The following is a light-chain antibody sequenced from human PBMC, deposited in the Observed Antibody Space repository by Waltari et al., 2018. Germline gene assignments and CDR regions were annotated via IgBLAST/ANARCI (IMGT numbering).Light chain of an antibody. CDR3: SSYTSSNTLV. V-gene: IGLV2-14*01. CDR2: DVS. CDR1: SSDVGGYHY. J-gene: IGLJ3*02. Sequence: QSALTQPASVSGSPGQSITMSCTGTSSDVGGYHYVSWYQQYPDKAPKLMIYDVSQRPSGVSNRFSGSKSGNTASLTISGLQAEDEADYYCSSYTSSNTLVFGVGTKLTVL.